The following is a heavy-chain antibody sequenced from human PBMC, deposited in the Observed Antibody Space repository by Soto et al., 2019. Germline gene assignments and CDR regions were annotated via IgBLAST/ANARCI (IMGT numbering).Heavy chain of an antibody. CDR2: IKSKSDGATT. CDR1: GFIFNNAW. CDR3: TADIVDTYKAFDY. J-gene: IGHJ4*02. D-gene: IGHD3-16*02. Sequence: VGSLGLSCAASGFIFNNAWMSWVRQAPGKGLEWVGRIKSKSDGATTDYAAPVNGSFTISRDDSKNMLFVQMNSLKSEDTAVYYWTADIVDTYKAFDYCGQGHLRTV. V-gene: IGHV3-15*01.